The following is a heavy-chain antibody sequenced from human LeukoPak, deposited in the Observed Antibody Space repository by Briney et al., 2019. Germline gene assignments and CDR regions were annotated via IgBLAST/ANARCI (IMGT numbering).Heavy chain of an antibody. Sequence: GGTLRLSCAASGFAFSTYAMNWVRHEAGKGLEWVSSISYSGRDKFYADSVKGRFTISRDNAKNSLYLEMNNLRAEDTAVFYCARERTDQLLLDFWGQGALVTVSS. V-gene: IGHV3-21*01. CDR2: ISYSGRDK. CDR3: ARERTDQLLLDF. D-gene: IGHD1-1*01. CDR1: GFAFSTYA. J-gene: IGHJ4*02.